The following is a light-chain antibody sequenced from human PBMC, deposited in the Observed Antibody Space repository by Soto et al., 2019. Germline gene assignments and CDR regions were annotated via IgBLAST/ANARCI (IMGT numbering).Light chain of an antibody. CDR1: QSINNF. Sequence: DIQMTQSPSSLYASVGDRVTITCRASQSINNFLNWYQQKPGKAPNLLIYGASSLQSGVPSRFSGSGSGTDFTLTISSLQREDFATYYCQQSYSSPLTFGGGTKVEIK. CDR3: QQSYSSPLT. J-gene: IGKJ4*01. V-gene: IGKV1-39*01. CDR2: GAS.